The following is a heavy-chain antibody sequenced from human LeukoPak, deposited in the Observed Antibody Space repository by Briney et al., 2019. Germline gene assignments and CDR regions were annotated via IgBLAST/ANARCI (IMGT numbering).Heavy chain of an antibody. CDR1: GGTFSSYA. CDR2: IIPIFGTA. Sequence: ASVQVSCKASGGTFSSYAISWVRQAPGQGLEWMGGIIPIFGTANYAQKFQGRVTITADKSTSTAYMELSSLRSEDTAVYYCARGYSSSWHGTLFDYWGQGTLVTVSS. J-gene: IGHJ4*02. D-gene: IGHD6-13*01. CDR3: ARGYSSSWHGTLFDY. V-gene: IGHV1-69*06.